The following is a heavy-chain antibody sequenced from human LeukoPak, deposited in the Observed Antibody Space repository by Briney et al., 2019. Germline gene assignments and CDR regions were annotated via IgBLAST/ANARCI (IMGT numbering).Heavy chain of an antibody. Sequence: GGSLRLSCAASGFTFSSYGIHWVRQAPGKGLEWVAVISYDGSNKYYADSVKGRFTISRDNSKNTLYLQMNSLRAEDTAVYYCAERGGYFWGQGALVTVSS. CDR1: GFTFSSYG. V-gene: IGHV3-30*03. J-gene: IGHJ4*02. CDR2: ISYDGSNK. CDR3: AERGGYF. D-gene: IGHD3-10*01.